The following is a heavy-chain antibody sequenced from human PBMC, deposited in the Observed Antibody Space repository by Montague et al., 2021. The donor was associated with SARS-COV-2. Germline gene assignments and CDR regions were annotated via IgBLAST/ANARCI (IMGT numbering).Heavy chain of an antibody. J-gene: IGHJ4*02. CDR3: ARFTAVTSSLDF. V-gene: IGHV4-61*02. Sequence: TLSLTCTASGGSISSPGYYWSWIRQPAGKGLEWIGRIYTSGTTNYNPSLKSRVTISVDTSENQFSLKLTSVTAADTAVYYCARFTAVTSSLDFWGQGTLVPVSS. CDR2: IYTSGTT. CDR1: GGSISSPGYY. D-gene: IGHD4-17*01.